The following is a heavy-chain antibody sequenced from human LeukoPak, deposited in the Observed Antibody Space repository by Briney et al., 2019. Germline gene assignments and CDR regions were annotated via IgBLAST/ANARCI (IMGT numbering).Heavy chain of an antibody. CDR2: ISSSSSTI. Sequence: HAGGSLRLSCAASGFTFSSYSMNWVRQAPGKGLEWVSYISSSSSTIYYADSVKGRFTISRDNAKNSLYLQMNSLRAEDTAVYYCAREEWGRCSSTSCYPDYWGQGTLVTVSS. D-gene: IGHD2-2*01. J-gene: IGHJ4*02. V-gene: IGHV3-48*01. CDR3: AREEWGRCSSTSCYPDY. CDR1: GFTFSSYS.